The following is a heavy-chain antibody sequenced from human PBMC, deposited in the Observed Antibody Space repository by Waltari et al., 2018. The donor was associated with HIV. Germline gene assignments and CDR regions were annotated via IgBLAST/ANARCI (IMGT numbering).Heavy chain of an antibody. D-gene: IGHD3-10*01. J-gene: IGHJ5*02. Sequence: QITLKESGPTLVKPTQTLTLTCTFSGFSLSTSGVGVGWIRQPPGKALEWLALIYWNDDKRYSPSLKSRLTITKDTSKNQVVLTMTNMDPVDTATYYCAHSEGTMVQGAHDEPENWFDPWGQGTLVTVSS. V-gene: IGHV2-5*01. CDR1: GFSLSTSGVG. CDR2: IYWNDDK. CDR3: AHSEGTMVQGAHDEPENWFDP.